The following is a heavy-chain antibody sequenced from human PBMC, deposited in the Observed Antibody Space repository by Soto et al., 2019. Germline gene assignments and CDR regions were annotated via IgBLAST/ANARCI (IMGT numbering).Heavy chain of an antibody. CDR1: GYIFTAYA. V-gene: IGHV1-3*01. J-gene: IGHJ5*02. D-gene: IGHD4-17*01. CDR3: ARRVTSVLPQNCFGP. CDR2: INAGNGNT. Sequence: ASVKVSCKASGYIFTAYAIHWVRQAPGQRPEWMGWINAGNGNTKYSQRFQGRVTITRDTSARTAYMELSSLTSEDTAVYYCARRVTSVLPQNCFGPSGQGTLVTVSS.